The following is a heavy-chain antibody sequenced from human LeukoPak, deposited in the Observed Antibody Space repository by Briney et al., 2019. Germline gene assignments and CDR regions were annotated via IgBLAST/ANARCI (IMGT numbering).Heavy chain of an antibody. Sequence: ASVKVSCKASGYTFTSYYMHWVRQAPGQGLEWMGIINPSGGSTSYAQKFQGRVTITRNIAITTAYMELKSLRSEDTAVYYCARALNSGGFDPWGQGTLVTVSS. J-gene: IGHJ5*02. D-gene: IGHD2-21*01. CDR1: GYTFTSYY. V-gene: IGHV1-46*01. CDR3: ARALNSGGFDP. CDR2: INPSGGST.